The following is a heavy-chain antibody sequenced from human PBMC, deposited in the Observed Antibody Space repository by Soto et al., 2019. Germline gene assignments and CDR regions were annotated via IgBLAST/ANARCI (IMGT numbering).Heavy chain of an antibody. CDR2: INWNGGST. V-gene: IGHV3-20*04. Sequence: PGGSLRLACAASGFTFDDYGMSWVRQAPGKGLEWVSGINWNGGSTGYADSVKGRFTISRDNAKNSLYLQMNSLRAEDTALYYCARLGYSGSLLDQPNYHYGMAVWGQGTTVTVSS. CDR1: GFTFDDYG. D-gene: IGHD1-26*01. J-gene: IGHJ6*02. CDR3: ARLGYSGSLLDQPNYHYGMAV.